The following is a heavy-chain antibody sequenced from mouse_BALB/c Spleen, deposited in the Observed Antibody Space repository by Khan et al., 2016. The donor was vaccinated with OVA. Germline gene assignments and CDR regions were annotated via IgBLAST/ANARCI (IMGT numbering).Heavy chain of an antibody. CDR1: GFSFSSFG. Sequence: EVQLLETGGGLVQPGGSRKLSCAASGFSFSSFGMHWVRQAPEKGLEWVAYISSDSNTIYYVDTVKGRFTISRDNPKNDLFLQMTSLRSEDTAMYYCARDNWAWCAYWGQGTLVTVSA. J-gene: IGHJ3*01. V-gene: IGHV5-17*02. D-gene: IGHD4-1*01. CDR2: ISSDSNTI. CDR3: ARDNWAWCAY.